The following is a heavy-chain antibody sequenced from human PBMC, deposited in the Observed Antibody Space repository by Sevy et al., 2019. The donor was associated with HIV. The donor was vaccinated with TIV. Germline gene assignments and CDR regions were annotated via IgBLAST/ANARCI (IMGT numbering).Heavy chain of an antibody. CDR1: GFTFDDYA. D-gene: IGHD6-19*01. V-gene: IGHV3-9*01. Sequence: GGSLRPSCAASGFTFDDYAMHWVRQAPGKGLEWVSGISWNSGSIGYADSVKGRFTISRDNAKNSLYLQMNSLRAEDTALYYCAKGRIAVAGTWFYFDYWGQGTLVTVSS. CDR3: AKGRIAVAGTWFYFDY. J-gene: IGHJ4*02. CDR2: ISWNSGSI.